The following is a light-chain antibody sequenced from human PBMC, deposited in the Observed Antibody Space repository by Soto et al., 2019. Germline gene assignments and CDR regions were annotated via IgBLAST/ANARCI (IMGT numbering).Light chain of an antibody. CDR2: DAS. CDR3: QQYADLPWVT. V-gene: IGKV1-33*01. J-gene: IGKJ3*01. CDR1: QDIANR. Sequence: DIQMTQSPPSLSASVGDRVSMTCQASQDIANRLNWYQQKPGKGPKLLIYDASNLDAGVPSRFSASGSGTDFTSAITDSQPEDIATYFCQQYADLPWVTFGPGTKVD.